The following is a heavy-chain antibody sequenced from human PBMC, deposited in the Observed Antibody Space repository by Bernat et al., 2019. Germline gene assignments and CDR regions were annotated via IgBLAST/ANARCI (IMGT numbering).Heavy chain of an antibody. V-gene: IGHV3-48*03. D-gene: IGHD6-13*01. CDR3: AGSPPGYSSSWNDY. J-gene: IGHJ4*02. CDR2: ISSSGSAI. CDR1: GFTFSSYE. Sequence: EVQLVESGGGLVQPGGSLRLSCAASGFTFSSYEFNWVRQAPGKGLEWVSYISSSGSAIYYADSVKGRFTISRDNAKNSLYLQMNSLRAEDTAVYYCAGSPPGYSSSWNDYWGQGTLVTVSS.